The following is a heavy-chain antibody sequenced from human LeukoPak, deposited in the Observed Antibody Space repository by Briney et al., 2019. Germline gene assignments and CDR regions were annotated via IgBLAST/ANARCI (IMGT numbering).Heavy chain of an antibody. V-gene: IGHV1-24*01. CDR1: GYTLTELS. Sequence: ASVNVSCKVSGYTLTELSMHWVRQAPGKGLEWMGGFDPEDGETIYAQKFQGRVAMTEDTSTDTAYMELSSLRSEDTAVYYCASGYCSGGSCYGDAFDIWGQGTMVTVSS. J-gene: IGHJ3*02. CDR2: FDPEDGET. CDR3: ASGYCSGGSCYGDAFDI. D-gene: IGHD2-15*01.